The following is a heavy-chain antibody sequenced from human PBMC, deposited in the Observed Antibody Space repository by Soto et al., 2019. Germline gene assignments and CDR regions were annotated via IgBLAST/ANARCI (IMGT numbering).Heavy chain of an antibody. Sequence: SSETLSLTCAVYGGSFSGYYWSWIRQPPGKGLEWIGEINHSGSTNYNPSLKSRVTISVDTSKNQFSLKLSSVTAADTAVYYCARGGSMVRGVIRCGMDVWGQGTTVTVSS. CDR3: ARGGSMVRGVIRCGMDV. CDR2: INHSGST. CDR1: GGSFSGYY. D-gene: IGHD3-10*01. V-gene: IGHV4-34*01. J-gene: IGHJ6*02.